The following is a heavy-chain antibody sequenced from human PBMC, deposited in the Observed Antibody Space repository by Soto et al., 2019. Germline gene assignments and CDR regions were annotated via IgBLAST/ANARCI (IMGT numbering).Heavy chain of an antibody. CDR2: IYYSGST. CDR1: GGSVSSGSYY. V-gene: IGHV4-61*01. D-gene: IGHD3-22*01. J-gene: IGHJ4*02. Sequence: SETLSLTCTVSGGSVSSGSYYWSWIRPSPGKGLEWIGYIYYSGSTNYNPSLKSRVTISVDTSKNQLSQKLSSVTAADTAVYYCARRFYSSAYYPFDYCGPGTMVTVSS. CDR3: ARRFYSSAYYPFDY.